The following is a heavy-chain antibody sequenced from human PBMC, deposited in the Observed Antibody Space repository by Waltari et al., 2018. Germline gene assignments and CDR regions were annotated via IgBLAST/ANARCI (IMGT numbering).Heavy chain of an antibody. CDR1: DGSITSSSSY. J-gene: IGHJ3*02. Sequence: QLQLQESGPGLVKPSETLSPPCTVSDGSITSSSSYWGWIRQPPGKGLEWIGSMYYTGNTYYNPSLNSRVTISVDTSKNQFSLKLSSVTAADTAVYYCASGIPVTLGAFDIWGQGTMVTVSS. V-gene: IGHV4-39*01. D-gene: IGHD3-16*01. CDR2: MYYTGNT. CDR3: ASGIPVTLGAFDI.